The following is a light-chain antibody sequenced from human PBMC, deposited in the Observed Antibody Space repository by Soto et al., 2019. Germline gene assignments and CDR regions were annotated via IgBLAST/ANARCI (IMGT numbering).Light chain of an antibody. Sequence: QSVLTQPPSVSGAPGQRVTIACTGSMSNIGAGYDVHWYRHLPGAAPKFLPSGHSHRPSGVPDRLSGSKSGTSASLAITGLQAEDEATYYCQSYDSGLVGLIFGAGTKLTVL. CDR3: QSYDSGLVGLI. CDR2: GHS. J-gene: IGLJ2*01. V-gene: IGLV1-40*01. CDR1: MSNIGAGYD.